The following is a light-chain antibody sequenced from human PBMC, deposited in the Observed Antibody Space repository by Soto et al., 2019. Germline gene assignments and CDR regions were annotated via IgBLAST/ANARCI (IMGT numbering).Light chain of an antibody. CDR1: SSDVGGYNY. Sequence: QSVLTQPPSAPGSPGQSVTISCAGTSSDVGGYNYVSWYQQHPGKAPKLMIYEVSKRPSGVPDRFSGSKSGNTASLTVSGLQPEDEADYYCSSYAGSNKSVFGTGTKVTVL. CDR2: EVS. V-gene: IGLV2-8*01. J-gene: IGLJ1*01. CDR3: SSYAGSNKSV.